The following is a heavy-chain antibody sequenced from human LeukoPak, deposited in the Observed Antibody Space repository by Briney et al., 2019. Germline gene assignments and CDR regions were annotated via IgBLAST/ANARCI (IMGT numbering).Heavy chain of an antibody. D-gene: IGHD3-22*01. V-gene: IGHV3-7*01. J-gene: IGHJ4*02. CDR2: IKQDGSEK. CDR3: ARGGYDSSGYRIEDY. CDR1: GFTFSSYW. Sequence: GGSLRLSCAASGFTFSSYWMTWVRQAPGKGLEWVANIKQDGSEKYYVDSVKGRFTISRDNAKNSLYLQINSLGAEDTAVYYCARGGYDSSGYRIEDYWGQGTLVTVSS.